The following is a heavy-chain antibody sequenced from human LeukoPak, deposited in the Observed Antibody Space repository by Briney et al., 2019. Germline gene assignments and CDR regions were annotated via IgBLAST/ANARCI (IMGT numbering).Heavy chain of an antibody. CDR1: GFTFSSYA. CDR2: ISGSGGST. V-gene: IGHV3-23*01. D-gene: IGHD2-2*01. Sequence: GGSLRLSCAAAGFTFSSYAMSWVRQAPGKGLEWVSAISGSGGSTYYADSVKGWFTISRDNSKNTLYLQMNSLRAEDTAVYYCAKVPAAYNWFDPWGQGTLVTVSS. CDR3: AKVPAAYNWFDP. J-gene: IGHJ5*02.